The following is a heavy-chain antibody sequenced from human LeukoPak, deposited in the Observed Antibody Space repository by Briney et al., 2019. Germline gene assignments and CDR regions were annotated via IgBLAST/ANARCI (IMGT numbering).Heavy chain of an antibody. CDR1: GFTFSSYW. CDR2: INTDGSST. D-gene: IGHD2-15*01. J-gene: IGHJ4*02. Sequence: GGSLRLSCAASGFTFSSYWMHWVRQAPGKGLVWVSRINTDGSSTTYADSVKGRFTISRDNAKNTLYLQMNSLRAEDTAVYYCARDEGWLQLFWYFDYWGQGTLVTVSS. CDR3: ARDEGWLQLFWYFDY. V-gene: IGHV3-74*01.